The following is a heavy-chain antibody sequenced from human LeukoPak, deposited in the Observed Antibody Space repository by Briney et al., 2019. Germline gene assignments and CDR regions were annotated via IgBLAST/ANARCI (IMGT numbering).Heavy chain of an antibody. V-gene: IGHV4-34*01. CDR3: ARGRHYCTNGVCYKMDWFDP. Sequence: SETLSLTCAVSGGSISSGGYSWSWIRQPPGKGLEWVGEINHSGDTNYNSSLKSRVTISVDTSKNQFSLKLSSVTAADTAVYYCARGRHYCTNGVCYKMDWFDPWGQGTLVTVSS. D-gene: IGHD2-8*01. J-gene: IGHJ5*02. CDR2: INHSGDT. CDR1: GGSISSGGYS.